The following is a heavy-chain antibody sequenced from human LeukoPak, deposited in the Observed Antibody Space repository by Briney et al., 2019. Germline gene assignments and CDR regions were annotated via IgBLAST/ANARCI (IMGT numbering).Heavy chain of an antibody. D-gene: IGHD4-17*01. V-gene: IGHV4-34*01. Sequence: SETLSLTCAVYGGAFSGYSWAWIRQPPGKGLEWIGEINHGGSTNYNPSLKGRVTVSVDTSKNQFSLNLNSVTAADTGVYYCARGRGNDYGDYDYWGQGTLVTVSS. J-gene: IGHJ4*02. CDR3: ARGRGNDYGDYDY. CDR2: INHGGST. CDR1: GGAFSGYS.